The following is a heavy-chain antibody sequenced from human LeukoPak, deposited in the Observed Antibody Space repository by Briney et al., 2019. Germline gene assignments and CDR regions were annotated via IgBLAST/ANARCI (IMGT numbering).Heavy chain of an antibody. CDR3: AKDMRFDWTPYYFDY. V-gene: IGHV3-23*01. D-gene: IGHD3-9*01. J-gene: IGHJ4*02. CDR1: GFTFSSYA. CDR2: ISGSGGST. Sequence: GGSLRLSCAASGFTFSSYAMSWVRQAPGKGLEWVSAISGSGGSTYYADSVKGRFTVSRDNSKNTLYLQMNSLRAEDTAVYYCAKDMRFDWTPYYFDYWGQGTLVTVSS.